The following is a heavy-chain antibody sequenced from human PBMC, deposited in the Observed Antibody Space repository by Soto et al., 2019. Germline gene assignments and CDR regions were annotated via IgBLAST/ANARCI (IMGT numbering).Heavy chain of an antibody. CDR3: AKARHSGDFAGSYDS. J-gene: IGHJ5*02. CDR1: GFSFIDYA. D-gene: IGHD2-21*02. Sequence: GGSLRLSCAASGFSFIDYAINWVRQVPGRGLEYVAGIGGRGGNAFYADSMKGRFSISRDNSKNTVYLHMHNLRVDDSAMYYCAKARHSGDFAGSYDSWGQGTLVTVS. CDR2: IGGRGGNA. V-gene: IGHV3-23*01.